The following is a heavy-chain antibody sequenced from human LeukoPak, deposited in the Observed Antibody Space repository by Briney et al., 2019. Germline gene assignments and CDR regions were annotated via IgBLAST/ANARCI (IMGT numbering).Heavy chain of an antibody. D-gene: IGHD2-2*02. V-gene: IGHV1-46*01. J-gene: IGHJ4*02. CDR3: ARDPRYCSSTSCYNRFDY. Sequence: ASVKVSCKASGYTFTNYYMHWVRQAPGQGPEWMGIIIPSGGNTNYAQKLQGRVTMTTDTSTSTAYMELRSLRSDDTAVYYCARDPRYCSSTSCYNRFDYWGQGTLVTVSS. CDR1: GYTFTNYY. CDR2: IIPSGGNT.